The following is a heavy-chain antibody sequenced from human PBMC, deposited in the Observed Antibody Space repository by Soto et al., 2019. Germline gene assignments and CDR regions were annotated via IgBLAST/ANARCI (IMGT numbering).Heavy chain of an antibody. J-gene: IGHJ5*02. Sequence: QLQLQESGPGLVKPSETLSLTCTVSGGSISSSSYYWGWIRQNPGKGLEWIGSIYYSGSTYYNPSLKSRVTISVDTSKNQFSLKLSSVTAADTAVYYCARHTGRVVLDNWFDPWVQGTLVTVSS. D-gene: IGHD2-2*01. CDR3: ARHTGRVVLDNWFDP. V-gene: IGHV4-39*01. CDR1: GGSISSSSYY. CDR2: IYYSGST.